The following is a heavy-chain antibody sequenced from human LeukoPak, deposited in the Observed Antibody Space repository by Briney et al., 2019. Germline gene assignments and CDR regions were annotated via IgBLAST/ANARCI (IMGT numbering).Heavy chain of an antibody. Sequence: GASVKVSCKASGYTFTGYHIHWVRQAPGQGLEWMGWINPNSGGTNYAQKFQGRVTMTRDTSISTAYMELSRLRSDDTAVYYCARGEDSSSWYDYYGMDVWGQGTTVTVSS. V-gene: IGHV1-2*02. CDR1: GYTFTGYH. D-gene: IGHD6-13*01. CDR3: ARGEDSSSWYDYYGMDV. CDR2: INPNSGGT. J-gene: IGHJ6*02.